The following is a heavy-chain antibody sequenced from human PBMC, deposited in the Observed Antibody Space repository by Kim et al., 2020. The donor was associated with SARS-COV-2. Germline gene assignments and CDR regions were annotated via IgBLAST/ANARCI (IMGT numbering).Heavy chain of an antibody. J-gene: IGHJ4*02. CDR2: T. D-gene: IGHD3-16*01. Sequence: TYYADSVKGRVTISGDSSKNTLYLHMDSLRAEDTALYYCANDSPVLTYWGQGTLVTVSS. CDR3: ANDSPVLTY. V-gene: IGHV3-23*01.